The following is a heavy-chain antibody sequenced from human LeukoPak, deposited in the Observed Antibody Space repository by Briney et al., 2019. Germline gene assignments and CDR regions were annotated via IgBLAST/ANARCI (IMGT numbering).Heavy chain of an antibody. V-gene: IGHV1-69*05. CDR2: IIPIFGTA. J-gene: IGHJ6*03. D-gene: IGHD4-17*01. Sequence: KVSCKSSGGTFSSYAISLVRQAPGRGLEWMGRIIPIFGTANYAQKFQGRVTITTDESTSTAYMELSSLRSEDTAVYYCARVHGDYPYYYYMDFWGKGTTVTVSS. CDR1: GGTFSSYA. CDR3: ARVHGDYPYYYYMDF.